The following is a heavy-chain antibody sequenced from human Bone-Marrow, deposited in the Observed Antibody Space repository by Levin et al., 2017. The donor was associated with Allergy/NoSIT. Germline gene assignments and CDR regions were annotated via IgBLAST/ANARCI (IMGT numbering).Heavy chain of an antibody. D-gene: IGHD4-17*01. CDR1: GGSINSYF. CDR2: VYHSGST. CDR3: ARGGDYGPGYYMDV. V-gene: IGHV4-59*01. J-gene: IGHJ6*03. Sequence: SETLSLNCSVSGGSINSYFWNWIRQSPGKGLEWIGYVYHSGSTIYNPSLKSRVTISVDSSKKHFSLKVQSVTAADTAVDDCARGGDYGPGYYMDVWGPGTTVTVSS.